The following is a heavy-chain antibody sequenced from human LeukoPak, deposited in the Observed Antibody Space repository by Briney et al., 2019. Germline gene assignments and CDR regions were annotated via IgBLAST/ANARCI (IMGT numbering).Heavy chain of an antibody. Sequence: GGSLRLSCAASGFTFSGSAMHWVRQVSGKGLEWVGRIRNKANSYATAYSGSVKGRFTISRDDSKNTAYLQMNSLKTEDTAVYYCTRRSSDDSSGYYVHWGQGTLVTVSS. CDR3: TRRSSDDSSGYYVH. J-gene: IGHJ4*02. D-gene: IGHD3-22*01. CDR2: IRNKANSYAT. V-gene: IGHV3-73*01. CDR1: GFTFSGSA.